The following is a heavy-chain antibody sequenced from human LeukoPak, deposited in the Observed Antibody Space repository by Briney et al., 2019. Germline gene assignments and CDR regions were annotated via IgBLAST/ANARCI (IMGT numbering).Heavy chain of an antibody. J-gene: IGHJ4*02. CDR3: AREVDNYYDSSGSLDY. CDR1: GLTFSSYG. CDR2: IWYDGSNK. D-gene: IGHD3-22*01. V-gene: IGHV3-33*01. Sequence: GGSLRLSCAVSGLTFSSYGMHWVRQAPGKGLEWVAVIWYDGSNKYYADSVKGRFTISRDNSKNTLYLLMNSLRAEDTAVYYCAREVDNYYDSSGSLDYWGQGTLVTVSS.